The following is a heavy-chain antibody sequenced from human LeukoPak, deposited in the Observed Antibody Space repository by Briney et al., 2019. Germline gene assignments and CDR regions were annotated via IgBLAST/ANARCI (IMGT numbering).Heavy chain of an antibody. CDR3: ARDIWPTYGMDV. CDR2: IYYSGST. D-gene: IGHD2-21*01. CDR1: GGSISSYY. Sequence: TSETLSLTCTVSGGSISSYYWSWIRQPPGKGLEWIGYIYYSGSTNYNPSLKSRVTISVDTSKNQFSLKLSSVTAADTAVYYCARDIWPTYGMDVWGQGTTVTVSS. J-gene: IGHJ6*02. V-gene: IGHV4-59*01.